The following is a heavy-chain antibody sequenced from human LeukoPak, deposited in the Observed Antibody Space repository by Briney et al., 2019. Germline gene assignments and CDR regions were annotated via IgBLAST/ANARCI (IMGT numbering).Heavy chain of an antibody. CDR2: INDSGDST. D-gene: IGHD3-3*01. V-gene: IGHV3-23*01. J-gene: IGHJ4*02. CDR1: GFTFSSYA. Sequence: AGGSLRLSCAASGFTFSSYAMTWVRQAPGKGLEWVSSINDSGDSTYYADSVKGRFTISRDNSKNTLYLQMNSLRAEDTAVYCCAKREYNFWSGYFFWGQGTLVTVSS. CDR3: AKREYNFWSGYFF.